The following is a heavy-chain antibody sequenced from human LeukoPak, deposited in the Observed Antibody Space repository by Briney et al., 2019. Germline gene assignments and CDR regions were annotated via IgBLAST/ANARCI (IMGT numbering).Heavy chain of an antibody. D-gene: IGHD6-19*01. CDR1: GASISTYY. CDR2: IYSSGNT. CDR3: AGDPQGWVRFDS. J-gene: IGHJ4*02. V-gene: IGHV4-59*01. Sequence: SETLSPTCTVSGASISTYYWSWIRQPPGKGLEWIGYIYSSGNTNYNPSLKGRVTISVDTSKNQFSLKLSSVTAADTAMYYCAGDPQGWVRFDSWGQGILVTVSS.